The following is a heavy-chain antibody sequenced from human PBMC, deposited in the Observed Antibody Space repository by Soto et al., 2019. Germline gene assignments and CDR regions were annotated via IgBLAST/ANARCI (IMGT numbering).Heavy chain of an antibody. D-gene: IGHD6-13*01. CDR3: ARRSRDGSSWHHFDY. Sequence: GGSLRLSCAASGFTFSSYDMHWVRQATGKGLEWVSAIGTAGDTYYPGSVKGRFTISRENAKNSLYLQMNSLRAGDTAVYYCARRSRDGSSWHHFDYWGQGTLVTVSS. CDR1: GFTFSSYD. J-gene: IGHJ4*02. CDR2: IGTAGDT. V-gene: IGHV3-13*04.